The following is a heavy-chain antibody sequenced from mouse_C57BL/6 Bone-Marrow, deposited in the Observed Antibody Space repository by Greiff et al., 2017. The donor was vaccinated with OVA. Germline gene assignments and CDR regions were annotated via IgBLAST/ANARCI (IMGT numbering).Heavy chain of an antibody. CDR2: LYPGSGST. D-gene: IGHD2-1*01. Sequence: QVQLQQPGAELVKPGASVKMSCKASGYTFTSYWITWVKQRPGQGLEWIGDLYPGSGSTNYNEKFKSKATLTVDTSSSTAYMQLSSLTSEDSAVYYCARGGYYGNWGFAYWGQGTLVTVSA. CDR3: ARGGYYGNWGFAY. J-gene: IGHJ3*01. V-gene: IGHV1-55*01. CDR1: GYTFTSYW.